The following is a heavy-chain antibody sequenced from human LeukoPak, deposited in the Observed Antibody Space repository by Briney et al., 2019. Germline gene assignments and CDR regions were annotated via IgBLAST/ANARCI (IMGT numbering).Heavy chain of an antibody. D-gene: IGHD3-10*01. J-gene: IGHJ6*03. CDR1: GGTFSSYA. V-gene: IGHV1-69*05. Sequence: SVKVSCKASGGTFSSYAISWVRQAPGQGLEWMGGIIPTFGTANYAQKFQGRVTITTDESTSTAYMELSSLRSEDTAVYYCARDGGDYGSGNYYYYMDVWGKGTTVTVSS. CDR3: ARDGGDYGSGNYYYYMDV. CDR2: IIPTFGTA.